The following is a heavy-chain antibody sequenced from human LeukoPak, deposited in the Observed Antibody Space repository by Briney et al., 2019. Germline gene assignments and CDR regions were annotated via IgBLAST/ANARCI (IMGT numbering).Heavy chain of an antibody. Sequence: SETLSLTCAVSGGSISSGGYYWSWIRQPPGKGLEWIGEINHSGSTNYNPSLKSRVTISVDTSKNQFSLKLSSVTAADTAVYYCARVARVSTSYETIKSPWFDPWGQGTLVTVSS. CDR1: GGSISSGGYY. CDR3: ARVARVSTSYETIKSPWFDP. V-gene: IGHV4-61*08. J-gene: IGHJ5*02. D-gene: IGHD2-2*01. CDR2: INHSGST.